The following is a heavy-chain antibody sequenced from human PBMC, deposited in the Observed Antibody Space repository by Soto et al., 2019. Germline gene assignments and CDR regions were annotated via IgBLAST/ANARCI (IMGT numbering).Heavy chain of an antibody. V-gene: IGHV2-5*02. Sequence: QITLKESGPTLVKPTQTLTLTCTFSGFSLTTDRVGVGWIRQPPGEALEWLAVIYWDDSKTYRPSLASRLTITKDTPKNQVALTMTNMDSLDTATYYCAHAYGGRSLYWGQETLVTVSS. J-gene: IGHJ4*02. CDR2: IYWDDSK. CDR1: GFSLTTDRVG. D-gene: IGHD1-26*01. CDR3: AHAYGGRSLY.